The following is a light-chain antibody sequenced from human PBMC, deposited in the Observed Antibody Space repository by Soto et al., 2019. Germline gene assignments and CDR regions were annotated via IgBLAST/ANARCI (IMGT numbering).Light chain of an antibody. Sequence: EIVMTQSPSTLSLSPGERATLSCKASEYVSTGYLAWYQQKPGQAPRLLLSGATSRATGIPDRFSGSGSGTDFTLTVSRLEPEDSAVYYCQQYRSPPFTFGQGTKLEIK. J-gene: IGKJ2*01. CDR1: EYVSTGY. CDR3: QQYRSPPFT. CDR2: GAT. V-gene: IGKV3-20*01.